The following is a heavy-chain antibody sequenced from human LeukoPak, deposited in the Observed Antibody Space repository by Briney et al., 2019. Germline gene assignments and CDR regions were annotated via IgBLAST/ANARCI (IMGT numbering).Heavy chain of an antibody. CDR1: GFTFSDCS. CDR2: ISNSGSAI. Sequence: GGSLRLSCAASGFTFSDCSMSWIRQAPGKGLEWVSYISNSGSAIYYADSVKGRFTISRDNAKNSLHLQMNSLRAEDTAVYYCARWAYYYDSSGHLGYWGQGTLVTVSS. D-gene: IGHD3-22*01. J-gene: IGHJ4*02. V-gene: IGHV3-11*01. CDR3: ARWAYYYDSSGHLGY.